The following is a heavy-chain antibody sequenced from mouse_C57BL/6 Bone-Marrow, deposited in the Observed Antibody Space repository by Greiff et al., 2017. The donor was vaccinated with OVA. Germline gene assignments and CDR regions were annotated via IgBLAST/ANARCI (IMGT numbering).Heavy chain of an antibody. CDR2: IYPRDGST. CDR1: GYTFTSYD. Sequence: VKLQESGPELVKPGASVKLSCKASGYTFTSYDINWVKPRPGQGLEWIGWIYPRDGSTKYNEKFKGKATLTVDTSSSTAYMELHSLTSEDSAVYFCARSLVFAYWGQGTLVTVSA. J-gene: IGHJ3*01. V-gene: IGHV1-85*01. CDR3: ARSLVFAY.